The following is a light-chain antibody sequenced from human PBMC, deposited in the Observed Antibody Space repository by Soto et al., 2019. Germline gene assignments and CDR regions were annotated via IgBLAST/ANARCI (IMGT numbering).Light chain of an antibody. CDR2: ANN. Sequence: QLVLTQPPSVSGAPGQMVTISCTGSSSNIGAGYDVHWYQQFPGTAPKLLIYANNNRPSGVPDRFSGSKSGTSASLAITGLQAEEQAQYYCQSYDNSLSAWVFGGGTKLTVL. CDR1: SSNIGAGYD. J-gene: IGLJ3*02. V-gene: IGLV1-40*01. CDR3: QSYDNSLSAWV.